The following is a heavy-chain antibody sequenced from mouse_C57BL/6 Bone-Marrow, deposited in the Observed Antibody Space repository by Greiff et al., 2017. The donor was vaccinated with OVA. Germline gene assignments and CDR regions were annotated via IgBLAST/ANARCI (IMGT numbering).Heavy chain of an antibody. CDR1: GFTFSSYG. CDR2: ISSGGSYT. CDR3: ARHDYRYFDV. J-gene: IGHJ1*03. Sequence: EVQVVESGGDLVKPGGSLKLSCAASGFTFSSYGMSWVRQTPDKRLEWVATISSGGSYTYYPDSVKGRFTISRDNAKNTLYLQMSSLKSEDTAMYYCARHDYRYFDVWGTGTTVTVSS. V-gene: IGHV5-6*01. D-gene: IGHD2-12*01.